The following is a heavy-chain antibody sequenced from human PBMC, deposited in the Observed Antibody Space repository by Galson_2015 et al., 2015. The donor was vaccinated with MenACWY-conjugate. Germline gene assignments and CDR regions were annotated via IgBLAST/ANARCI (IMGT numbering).Heavy chain of an antibody. J-gene: IGHJ4*02. Sequence: SLRLSCAASGFTFSSYGMNWVRQAPGKGLEWVSSISTSGSYVNYADSVKGRFTISRDNAKNSLFLQMNSLRAEDTAVYYCARDRTAPSYWGQGTLVTVSS. V-gene: IGHV3-21*01. CDR3: ARDRTAPSY. CDR1: GFTFSSYG. CDR2: ISTSGSYV.